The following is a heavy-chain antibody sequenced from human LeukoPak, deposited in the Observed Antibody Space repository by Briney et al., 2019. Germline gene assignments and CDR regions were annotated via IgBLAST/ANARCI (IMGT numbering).Heavy chain of an antibody. CDR3: ARDPLSKGLPMVPAFDI. CDR2: IHYSGST. D-gene: IGHD6-13*01. V-gene: IGHV4-39*07. CDR1: GGSISSSSYY. Sequence: SETLSLTCTVSGGSISSSSYYWGWIRQPPGKGLEWIGSIHYSGSTYYNPSLKSRVTTSVDTSKNLFSLKLSSVTAADTAVYYCARDPLSKGLPMVPAFDIWGQGTMVTVSS. J-gene: IGHJ3*02.